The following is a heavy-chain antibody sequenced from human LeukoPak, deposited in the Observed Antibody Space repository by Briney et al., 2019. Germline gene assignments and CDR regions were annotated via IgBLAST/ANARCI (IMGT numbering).Heavy chain of an antibody. D-gene: IGHD3-22*01. CDR1: GASISSGGNH. Sequence: SQTLSLTCTVSGASISSGGNHWSWIRQHPGKGLEWIGHISYSGNTNYKSSLKSRVTISLDTSKNQFSLKLSSVTAADTAVYYCASQPLYYYDSSGYYSAGDYWGQGTLVTVSS. CDR2: ISYSGNT. J-gene: IGHJ4*02. CDR3: ASQPLYYYDSSGYYSAGDY. V-gene: IGHV4-31*03.